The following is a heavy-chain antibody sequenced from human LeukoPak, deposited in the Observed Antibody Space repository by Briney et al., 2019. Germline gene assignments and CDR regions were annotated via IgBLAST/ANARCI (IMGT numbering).Heavy chain of an antibody. CDR1: GGTFSSYA. D-gene: IGHD6-19*01. Sequence: SVKASCKASGGTFSSYAISWVRQAPGQGLEWMGGIIPIFGTANYAQKFQGRVTITTDESTSTAYMELSSLRSEDTAVYYCARVSNIAVAWFDPWGQGTLVTVSS. V-gene: IGHV1-69*05. CDR3: ARVSNIAVAWFDP. CDR2: IIPIFGTA. J-gene: IGHJ5*02.